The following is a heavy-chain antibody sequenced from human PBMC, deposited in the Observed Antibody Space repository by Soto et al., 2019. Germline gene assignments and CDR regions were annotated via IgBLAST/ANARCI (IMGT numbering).Heavy chain of an antibody. J-gene: IGHJ2*01. CDR1: GFTFSSYA. V-gene: IGHV3-30-3*01. D-gene: IGHD4-4*01. Sequence: QVQLVESGGGVVQPGRSLRLSCAASGFTFSSYAMHWVRQAPGKGLEWVAVISYDGSNKYYADSVKGRFTISRDNSKNTLNLQMNSLRADDTAVYYCARPLWRDDYNWRYFDLWGRGTLVTVS. CDR3: ARPLWRDDYNWRYFDL. CDR2: ISYDGSNK.